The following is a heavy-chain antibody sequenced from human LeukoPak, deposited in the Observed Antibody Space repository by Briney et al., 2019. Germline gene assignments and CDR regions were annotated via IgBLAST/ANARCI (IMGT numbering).Heavy chain of an antibody. D-gene: IGHD6-19*01. V-gene: IGHV3-21*01. J-gene: IGHJ4*02. CDR3: AYALSSGRYLA. CDR1: GFTFSSYS. Sequence: GGSLRLSCAASGFTFSSYSMNWVRQAPGKGLEWVSSISSSSSYIYYADSVKGRFTISRDNAKNSLYLQMNSLRAEDTAVYYCAYALSSGRYLAWGQGTLVTVSS. CDR2: ISSSSSYI.